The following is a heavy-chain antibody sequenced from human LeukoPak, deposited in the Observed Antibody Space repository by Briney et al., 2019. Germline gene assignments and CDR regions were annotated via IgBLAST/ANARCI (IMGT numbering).Heavy chain of an antibody. V-gene: IGHV1-46*01. CDR1: GYTFTSYY. CDR2: FKPNTRSA. J-gene: IGHJ4*01. Sequence: GASVKVSCKASGYTFTSYYVHWVRQAPGQGLEWLGTFKPNTRSAHPGLGFRDRVSMTGDMSTSTVFIELNSLRSEDTAVYYCMREKDGGTYDYWGQGTLVTVST. CDR3: MREKDGGTYDY. D-gene: IGHD3-16*01.